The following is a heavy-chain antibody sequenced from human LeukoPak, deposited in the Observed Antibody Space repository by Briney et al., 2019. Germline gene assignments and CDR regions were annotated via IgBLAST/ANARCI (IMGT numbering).Heavy chain of an antibody. CDR1: GFTFSSYS. V-gene: IGHV3-48*02. CDR3: ARLGYDFWSGYYTTYFDY. CDR2: ISSSSSTI. J-gene: IGHJ4*02. D-gene: IGHD3-3*01. Sequence: GGSLRLSCAASGFTFSSYSMNWVRQAPGKGLEWVSYISSSSSTIYYADSVKGRFTISRDNAKNSLYLQMNSLRDEDTAVYYCARLGYDFWSGYYTTYFDYWGQGTLVTVSS.